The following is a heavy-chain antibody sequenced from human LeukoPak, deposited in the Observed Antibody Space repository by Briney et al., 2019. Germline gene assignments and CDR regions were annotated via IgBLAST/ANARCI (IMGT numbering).Heavy chain of an antibody. J-gene: IGHJ4*02. D-gene: IGHD2-2*02. CDR2: ISYDGSNK. CDR1: GFTFSSYG. CDR3: AKYQGPGSVVVPAAIVDY. V-gene: IGHV3-30*18. Sequence: PGGSLRLSCAASGFTFSSYGMHWVRQAPGKGLEWVAVISYDGSNKYYADSVKGRFTISRDNSKNTLYLQMNSLRAEDTAVYYCAKYQGPGSVVVPAAIVDYWGQGTLVTVSS.